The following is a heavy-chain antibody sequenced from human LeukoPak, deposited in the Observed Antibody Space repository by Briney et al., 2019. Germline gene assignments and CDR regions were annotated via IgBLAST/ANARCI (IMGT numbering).Heavy chain of an antibody. Sequence: SETLSLTCTVSGGSISSYYWSWIRQPPGKGLERIGYIYYSGSTNYNPSLKSRVTISVDTSKNQFSLKLSSVTAADTAVYYCAREIAAGGKRSYWYFDLWGRGTLVTVSS. J-gene: IGHJ2*01. CDR1: GGSISSYY. V-gene: IGHV4-59*01. D-gene: IGHD4-23*01. CDR2: IYYSGST. CDR3: AREIAAGGKRSYWYFDL.